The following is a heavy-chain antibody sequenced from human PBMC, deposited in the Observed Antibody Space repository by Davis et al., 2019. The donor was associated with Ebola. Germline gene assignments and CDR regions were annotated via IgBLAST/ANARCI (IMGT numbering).Heavy chain of an antibody. Sequence: PGGSLRLSCAASGFTFSSYSMNWVRQAPGKGLEWVSSISSSSSYIYYADSVKGRFTISRDNAKNSLYLQMNSLRAEDTAVYYCARGARWLGYFDYWGQGTLVTVSS. CDR2: ISSSSSYI. CDR1: GFTFSSYS. J-gene: IGHJ4*02. D-gene: IGHD6-19*01. V-gene: IGHV3-21*01. CDR3: ARGARWLGYFDY.